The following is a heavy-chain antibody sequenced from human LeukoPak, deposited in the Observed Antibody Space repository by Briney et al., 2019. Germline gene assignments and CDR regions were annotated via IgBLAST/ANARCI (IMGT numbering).Heavy chain of an antibody. CDR3: ARGSGRAAAGLDY. D-gene: IGHD6-25*01. V-gene: IGHV1-2*02. CDR2: INPNSGGT. CDR1: GYTFTVYY. Sequence: ASVKVSSKASGYTFTVYYMHWVRQAPGQGLEWMGWINPNSGGTNYAQKFQGRVTITRDTSISTAYMELSRLTFDDTAVYYCARGSGRAAAGLDYWGQGSPVTVSS. J-gene: IGHJ4*02.